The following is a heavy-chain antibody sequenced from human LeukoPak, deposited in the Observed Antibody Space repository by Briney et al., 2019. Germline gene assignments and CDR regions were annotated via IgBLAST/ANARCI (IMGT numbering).Heavy chain of an antibody. Sequence: ETLSLTCTVSGGSISSSSYYWGWIRQPPGKGLEWVSAFSGSGGSTYYADSVKGRFTISRDNSKNTLYLQMNSLRAEDTAVYYCAKDRDPYYYGSGSYFDYWGQGILVTVSS. V-gene: IGHV3-23*01. CDR2: FSGSGGST. J-gene: IGHJ4*02. CDR3: AKDRDPYYYGSGSYFDY. CDR1: GGSISSSSYY. D-gene: IGHD3-10*01.